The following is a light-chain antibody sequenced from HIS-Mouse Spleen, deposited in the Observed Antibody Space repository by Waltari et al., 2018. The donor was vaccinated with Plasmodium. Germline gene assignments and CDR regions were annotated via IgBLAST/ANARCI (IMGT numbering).Light chain of an antibody. Sequence: DIQMTQSRSSLSASVADRVTITCQASQDISNYLNWYQQKPGKAPKLLIYDASNLETGIPSRFSGSGSGTDFTFTISSLQPEDIATYYCQQYDNLPLTFGGGTKVEIK. CDR1: QDISNY. CDR3: QQYDNLPLT. J-gene: IGKJ4*01. V-gene: IGKV1-33*01. CDR2: DAS.